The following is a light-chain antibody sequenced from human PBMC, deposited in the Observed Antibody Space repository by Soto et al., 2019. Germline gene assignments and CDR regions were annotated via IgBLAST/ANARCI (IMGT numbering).Light chain of an antibody. V-gene: IGLV2-23*01. CDR2: EDS. CDR1: SSDVGSYNL. J-gene: IGLJ3*02. Sequence: QSALTQPASVSGSPGQSITISCPGTSSDVGSYNLVSWYQQYPGKAPKLMIYEDSKRPSGVSNRFSGSKSGNTASLTISGLQAEDEADYYCCSYAGSTTWVFGGGTKLTVL. CDR3: CSYAGSTTWV.